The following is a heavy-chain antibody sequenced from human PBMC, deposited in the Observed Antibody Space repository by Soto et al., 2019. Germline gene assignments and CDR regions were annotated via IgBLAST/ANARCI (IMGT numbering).Heavy chain of an antibody. Sequence: QDIGQGLEWIGWMNPGSVDTGYSQKFQGRVIMTRDISIATAYMELSSLRSDDTAIYYCARMDTFGSLTWFALWGKGTLVPVSS. D-gene: IGHD3-16*01. CDR2: MNPGSVDT. CDR3: ARMDTFGSLTWFAL. V-gene: IGHV1-8*01. J-gene: IGHJ5*02.